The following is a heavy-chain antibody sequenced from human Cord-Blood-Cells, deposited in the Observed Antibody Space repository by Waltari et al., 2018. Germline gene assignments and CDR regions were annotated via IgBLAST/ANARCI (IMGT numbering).Heavy chain of an antibody. J-gene: IGHJ3*02. Sequence: QVQLQESGPGLVKPSETLSLTCTVSGGSISSYYWSWIRQPPGKGLEWIGYIYYSGSTNYNPSLKSRVTRSVDTSKNQFSLKLSSVTAADTAVYYCARTPYDFWSGYYDAFDIWGQGTMVTVSS. CDR3: ARTPYDFWSGYYDAFDI. CDR1: GGSISSYY. CDR2: IYYSGST. V-gene: IGHV4-59*01. D-gene: IGHD3-3*01.